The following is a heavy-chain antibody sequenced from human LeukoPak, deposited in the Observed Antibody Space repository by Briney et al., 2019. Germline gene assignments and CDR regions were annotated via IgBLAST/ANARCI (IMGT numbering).Heavy chain of an antibody. V-gene: IGHV2-70*01. CDR1: GFSLSTSGMC. Sequence: ESGPTLVYPTQTLTLTCTFSGFSLSTSGMCVSWIRQPPGKALEWLALIDWDDDKYYSTSLKTRLTISKDTSKNQVVLTMTNMDPVDTATYYCARSAKGSGWYYFDYWGQGTLVTVSS. J-gene: IGHJ4*02. CDR3: ARSAKGSGWYYFDY. D-gene: IGHD6-19*01. CDR2: IDWDDDK.